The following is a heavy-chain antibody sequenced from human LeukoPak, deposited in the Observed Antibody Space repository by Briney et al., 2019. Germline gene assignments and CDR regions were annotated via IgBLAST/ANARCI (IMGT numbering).Heavy chain of an antibody. CDR2: ISSSSSYI. D-gene: IGHD5-18*01. V-gene: IGHV3-21*01. CDR1: GFTFSSYS. J-gene: IGHJ4*02. Sequence: GSLRLSCAASGFTFSSYSMNWVRQAPRKGLEWVSSISSSSSYIYYADSVKGRFTISRDNAKNSLYLQMNSLRAEDTAVYYCARGGYSYGGDHWGQGTLVTVSS. CDR3: ARGGYSYGGDH.